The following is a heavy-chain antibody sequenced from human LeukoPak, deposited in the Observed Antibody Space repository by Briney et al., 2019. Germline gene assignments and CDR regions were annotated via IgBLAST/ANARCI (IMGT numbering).Heavy chain of an antibody. CDR1: GFTFSNYA. J-gene: IGHJ4*02. CDR3: ARDLSPTYSSSWYGFDY. V-gene: IGHV3-30-3*01. CDR2: ISYDGSTK. Sequence: PGRSLRLSCADSGFTFSNYAMHWVRQTPGKGLEWVAVISYDGSTKYYADSVKGRFIISRDNSKNTLYLQMNTLRPEDTAVYYCARDLSPTYSSSWYGFDYWGQGTLVTVSS. D-gene: IGHD6-13*01.